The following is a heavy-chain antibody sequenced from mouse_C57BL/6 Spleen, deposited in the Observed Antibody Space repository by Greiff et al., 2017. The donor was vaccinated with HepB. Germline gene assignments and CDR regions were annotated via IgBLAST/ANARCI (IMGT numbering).Heavy chain of an antibody. J-gene: IGHJ4*01. CDR1: GYTFTSYW. CDR2: IDPSDSYT. CDR3: AGSTRVTTEQCYCAMDY. V-gene: IGHV1-50*01. D-gene: IGHD2-2*01. Sequence: VQLQQPGAELVKPGASVKLSCKASGYTFTSYWMQWVKQRPGQGLEWIGEIDPSDSYTNYNQKFKGKATLTADTSSSTAYMQLSSLTSEDSAVYYCAGSTRVTTEQCYCAMDYWGQGTSVTVSS.